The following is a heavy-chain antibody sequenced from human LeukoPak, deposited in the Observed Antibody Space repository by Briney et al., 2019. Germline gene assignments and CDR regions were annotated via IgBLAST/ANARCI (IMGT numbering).Heavy chain of an antibody. CDR2: IYYSGST. J-gene: IGHJ4*02. CDR3: ARAIMYYYDSSGYYYFDY. Sequence: SETLSLTCTVSGGSISSYYWSWIRQPPGKGLEWIGYIYYSGSTNYNPSLKSRVTISVDTSKNQFSLKLSSVTAADTAVYYCARAIMYYYDSSGYYYFDYWGQGTLVTVSS. V-gene: IGHV4-59*01. D-gene: IGHD3-22*01. CDR1: GGSISSYY.